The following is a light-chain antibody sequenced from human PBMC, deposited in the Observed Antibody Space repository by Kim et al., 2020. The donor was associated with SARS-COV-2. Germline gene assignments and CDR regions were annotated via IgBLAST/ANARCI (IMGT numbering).Light chain of an antibody. CDR2: GAS. J-gene: IGKJ1*01. Sequence: SPGERATLSCRASQSVSSNLAWYQQKPGQAPRLRIYGASTRATGIPARFSGSGSGTEFTLTISSLQSEDFAVYYCQQYNNWAPWTFGQGTKVDIK. V-gene: IGKV3-15*01. CDR3: QQYNNWAPWT. CDR1: QSVSSN.